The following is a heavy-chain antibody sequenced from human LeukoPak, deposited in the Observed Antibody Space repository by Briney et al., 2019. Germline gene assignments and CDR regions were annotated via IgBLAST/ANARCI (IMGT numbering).Heavy chain of an antibody. CDR3: ARDHGYAFDY. CDR2: ISRIIGEV. V-gene: IGHV3-48*02. J-gene: IGHJ4*02. CDR1: GFTFSYYS. Sequence: PGESLRLSCVASGFTFSYYSMNWVRQAPRKGLEWVSYISRIIGEVWYADSVKGRFTISRDDDKNSLYLQMNSLRDEDTAVYYCARDHGYAFDYWGQGTLVTVSS. D-gene: IGHD5-12*01.